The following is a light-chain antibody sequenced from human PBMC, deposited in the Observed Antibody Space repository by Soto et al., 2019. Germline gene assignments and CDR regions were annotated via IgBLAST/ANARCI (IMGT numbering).Light chain of an antibody. CDR2: GAS. CDR1: QSFDTY. Sequence: EIVMRQSPASLSVSPGGRVTLSCRASQSFDTYLAWYQQKSGQSPRLLIFGASTRAIGIPARFSGSGSGTDFTLTISRLEPEDFAVYYCQQYGTSRTFGQGTKVDIK. J-gene: IGKJ1*01. CDR3: QQYGTSRT. V-gene: IGKV3-15*01.